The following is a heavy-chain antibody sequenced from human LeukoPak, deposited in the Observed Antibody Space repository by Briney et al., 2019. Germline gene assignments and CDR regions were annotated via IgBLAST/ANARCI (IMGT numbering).Heavy chain of an antibody. V-gene: IGHV1-46*01. Sequence: GASVKVSCKASGYTFTSYYMHGVRQAPGLGLEWMGIINPSGGSTSCAQKFQGGVTMTRDTSTITIYMELSSLRSEDTAVYYCARAREGTMIDWGQGTLVTVSS. CDR3: ARAREGTMID. CDR2: INPSGGST. CDR1: GYTFTSYY. D-gene: IGHD3-22*01. J-gene: IGHJ4*02.